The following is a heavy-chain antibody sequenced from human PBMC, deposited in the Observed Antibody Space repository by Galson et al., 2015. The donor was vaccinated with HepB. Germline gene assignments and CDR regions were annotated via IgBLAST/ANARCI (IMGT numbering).Heavy chain of an antibody. Sequence: SLRLSCAASGFTFSNYAMNWVRLPPGKGLEWVSAINAGGDYSIYADSVKGRFIVSRDNPHNTLYLQMDRLRAEDTAIYYCLKGGHDDYGGEWGQGTLVTVSS. D-gene: IGHD4/OR15-4a*01. CDR2: INAGGDYS. CDR1: GFTFSNYA. V-gene: IGHV3-23*01. CDR3: LKGGHDDYGGE. J-gene: IGHJ4*02.